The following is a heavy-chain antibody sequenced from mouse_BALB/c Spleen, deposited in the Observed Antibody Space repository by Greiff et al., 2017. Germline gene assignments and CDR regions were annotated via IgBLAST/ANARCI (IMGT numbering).Heavy chain of an antibody. CDR3: ARRAGYYFDY. J-gene: IGHJ2*01. CDR2: IYPGDGDT. V-gene: IGHV1-80*01. CDR1: GYTFTSYW. D-gene: IGHD3-1*01. Sequence: VQGVESGAELAKPGASVKMSCKASGYTFTSYWMHWVKQRPGQGLEWIGQIYPGDGDTNYNGKFKGKATLTADKSSSTAYMQLSSLTSEDSAVYFCARRAGYYFDYWGQGTTLTVSS.